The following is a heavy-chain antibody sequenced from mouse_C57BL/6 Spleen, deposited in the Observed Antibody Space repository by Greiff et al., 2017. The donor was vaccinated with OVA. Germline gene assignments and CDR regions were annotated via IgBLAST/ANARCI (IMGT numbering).Heavy chain of an antibody. D-gene: IGHD2-4*01. CDR1: GYTFTSYW. J-gene: IGHJ3*01. CDR3: ARPDYDYDGGFAY. Sequence: QVQLQQPGAELVRPGSSVKLSCKASGYTFTSYWMHWVKQRPIQGLEWIGNIDPSDSETHYNQKFKDKATLTVDKSSSTAYMQLSSLTSEDSAVYYCARPDYDYDGGFAYWGQGTLVTVSA. CDR2: IDPSDSET. V-gene: IGHV1-52*01.